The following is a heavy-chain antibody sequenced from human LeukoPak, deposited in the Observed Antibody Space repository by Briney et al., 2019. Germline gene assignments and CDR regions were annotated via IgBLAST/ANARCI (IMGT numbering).Heavy chain of an antibody. J-gene: IGHJ4*02. D-gene: IGHD5-18*01. V-gene: IGHV4-4*02. CDR1: GGSISSSNW. CDR3: AREAAMVRYFDY. CDR2: IYHSGST. Sequence: TASETLSLTCALSGGSISSSNWWSWVRQPPGKGLEWIGEIYHSGSTNYNPSLKSRVTISVDKSKNQFSLKLSSVTAADTAVYYCAREAAMVRYFDYWGQGTLVTVSS.